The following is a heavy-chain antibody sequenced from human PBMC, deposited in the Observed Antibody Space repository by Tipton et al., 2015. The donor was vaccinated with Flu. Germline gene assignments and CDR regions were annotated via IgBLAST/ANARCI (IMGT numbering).Heavy chain of an antibody. CDR1: GFTFTNYF. V-gene: IGHV1-46*01. J-gene: IGHJ4*02. CDR3: AGHFTAGLFAS. Sequence: QLVQSGPEVKKPGASVKVSCKASGFTFTNYFMHWVRQAPGQGLEWMGVINPSGTTTVYAQKFQGRVTMTRDTSKNQFSLRLSSVTAADTAVYYCAGHFTAGLFASWGQGTPVTVSS. D-gene: IGHD6-13*01. CDR2: INPSGTTT.